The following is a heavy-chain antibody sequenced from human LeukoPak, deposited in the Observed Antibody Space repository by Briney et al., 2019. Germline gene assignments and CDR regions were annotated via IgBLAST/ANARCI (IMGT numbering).Heavy chain of an antibody. Sequence: PGGSLRLSCAGSGFTFSNYWVHWVRQAPGKGLVWVSRINEDGSRTDYADFVKGRFTISRDNAKNTLYLQMNSLRAEDTAVYYCARDWPTIAAAGTIPEYFQHWGQGTLVTVSS. V-gene: IGHV3-74*01. J-gene: IGHJ1*01. CDR3: ARDWPTIAAAGTIPEYFQH. D-gene: IGHD6-13*01. CDR2: INEDGSRT. CDR1: GFTFSNYW.